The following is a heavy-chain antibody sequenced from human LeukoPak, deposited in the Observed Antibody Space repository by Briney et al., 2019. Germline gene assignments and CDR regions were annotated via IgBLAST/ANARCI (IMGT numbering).Heavy chain of an antibody. CDR3: ARGGIAVAGTLLYYYGMDV. CDR2: LSYDGNDK. Sequence: GGSLRLSCAASGFTFSRYGMHWVRQAPGKGLEWVAVLSYDGNDKYYADSVKGRFTISRDNSKNTLYLQMNSLRSNDTAVYYCARGGIAVAGTLLYYYGMDVWGQGTTVTVSS. V-gene: IGHV3-30*03. J-gene: IGHJ6*02. CDR1: GFTFSRYG. D-gene: IGHD6-19*01.